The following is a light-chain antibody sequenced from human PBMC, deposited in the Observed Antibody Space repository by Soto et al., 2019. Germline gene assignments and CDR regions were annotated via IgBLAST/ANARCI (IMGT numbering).Light chain of an antibody. CDR2: EVT. Sequence: QSALTQPPSASGSPGQSVTISCTGTSTDVGAYNYVSWYQQRPGKAPKLMIFEVTKRPSGVPDRFSGSKSGNTASLTVSGVQADDEADYYCAAWDDSLSGWVFGGGTKLTVL. V-gene: IGLV2-8*01. CDR3: AAWDDSLSGWV. J-gene: IGLJ3*02. CDR1: STDVGAYNY.